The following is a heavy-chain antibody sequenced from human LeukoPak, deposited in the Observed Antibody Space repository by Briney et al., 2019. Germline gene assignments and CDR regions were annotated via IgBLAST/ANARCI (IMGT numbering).Heavy chain of an antibody. J-gene: IGHJ4*02. CDR2: IYWDDDK. D-gene: IGHD4-17*01. CDR1: GFSLSTSGVG. CDR3: AHMEPDDYGDSYPFY. Sequence: SAPTLVNPTPTLTLTFTFSGFSLSTSGVGVGWIRQPPVKALEWLALIYWDDDKRYSPSLKSRLTITKDTSKNQVVLTMTNMDPVDTATYCCAHMEPDDYGDSYPFYWGQGTLVTVSS. V-gene: IGHV2-5*02.